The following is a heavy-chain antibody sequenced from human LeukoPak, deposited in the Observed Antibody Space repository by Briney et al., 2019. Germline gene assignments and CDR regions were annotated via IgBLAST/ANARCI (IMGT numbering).Heavy chain of an antibody. J-gene: IGHJ4*02. CDR1: GFTFSSYG. CDR2: ISGSGGST. V-gene: IGHV3-23*01. Sequence: GGSLRLSCAASGFTFSSYGMSWVRQAPGKGLEWVSAISGSGGSTYYADSVKGRFSISRDNSKNTLYLQMNSLRAEDTAVYYCAKDVTAMSSSGSAAPNDYWGQGTLVTVSS. CDR3: AKDVTAMSSSGSAAPNDY. D-gene: IGHD5-18*01.